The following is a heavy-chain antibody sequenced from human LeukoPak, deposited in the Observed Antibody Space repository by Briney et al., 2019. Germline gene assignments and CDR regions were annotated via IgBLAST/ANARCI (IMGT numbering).Heavy chain of an antibody. CDR3: AKASWVSSADAVL. V-gene: IGHV3-23*01. J-gene: IGHJ4*02. D-gene: IGHD3-16*01. CDR2: LRGDGST. CDR1: GFTFSSYA. Sequence: PGGSLRLSCVASGFTFSSYAMSWVRQAPARGLEWVASLRGDGSTFYADSVKGRFTLSRDESRNTVYLQLTYRRVEDTAVYYCAKASWVSSADAVLWGQGTPVTVSS.